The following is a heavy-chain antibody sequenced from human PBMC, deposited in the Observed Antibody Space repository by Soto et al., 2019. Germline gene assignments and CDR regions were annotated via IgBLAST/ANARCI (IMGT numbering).Heavy chain of an antibody. CDR2: IYYSGST. V-gene: IGHV4-39*01. J-gene: IGHJ6*02. D-gene: IGHD3-3*01. CDR3: ASLRFLEWSGKYYYYGMDV. CDR1: GGSISSSSYY. Sequence: QLQLQESGPGLVKPSETLSLTCTVSGGSISSSSYYWGWIRQPPGKGLEWIGCIYYSGSTYYNPSLKSRVTISVDTSKNQFSLKLSSVTAADSAVYYCASLRFLEWSGKYYYYGMDVWGQGTTVTVSS.